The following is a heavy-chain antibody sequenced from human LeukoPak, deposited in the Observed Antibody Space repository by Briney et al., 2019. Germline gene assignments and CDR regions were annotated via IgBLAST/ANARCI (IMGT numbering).Heavy chain of an antibody. CDR1: GFTFSSYG. V-gene: IGHV3-30*18. CDR3: AKEVPGRDGYNLRYFDY. J-gene: IGHJ4*02. CDR2: ISYDGSNK. Sequence: GGSLRLSCAASGFTFSSYGMHWVRQAPGKGLEWVAVISYDGSNKYYADSVKGRFTISRDNSKNTLYLQMNSLRAEDTAVYYCAKEVPGRDGYNLRYFDYWGQGTLVTVSS. D-gene: IGHD5-24*01.